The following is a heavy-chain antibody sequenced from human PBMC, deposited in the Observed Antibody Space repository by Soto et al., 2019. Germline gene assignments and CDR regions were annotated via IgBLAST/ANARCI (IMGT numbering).Heavy chain of an antibody. Sequence: SETLSLTCTVSGGSISSGGYYWSWIRQHPGKGLEWIGYIYYSGSTYYNPSLKSRVTISVDTSKNQFSLKLSSVTAADTAVYYCARQYYDFWSGYTGFDPWGQGTLVTVSS. D-gene: IGHD3-3*01. CDR1: GGSISSGGYY. CDR2: IYYSGST. CDR3: ARQYYDFWSGYTGFDP. V-gene: IGHV4-31*03. J-gene: IGHJ5*02.